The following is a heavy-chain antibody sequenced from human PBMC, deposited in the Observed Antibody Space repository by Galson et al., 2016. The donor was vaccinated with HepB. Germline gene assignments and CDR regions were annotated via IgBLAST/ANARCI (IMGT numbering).Heavy chain of an antibody. CDR1: GYNPATYW. J-gene: IGHJ4*02. CDR3: ARLAVDTDSLVFDY. D-gene: IGHD3-16*01. Sequence: QSGAEVKKPGESLKISCKTSGYNPATYWTGWVRQMPGKGLEWMGVIYPLDPDPRYSPSFEGHVTISADQSIRTPYLQWSTLKASDTAMYYCARLAVDTDSLVFDYWGQGTLVTVSP. V-gene: IGHV5-51*01. CDR2: IYPLDPDP.